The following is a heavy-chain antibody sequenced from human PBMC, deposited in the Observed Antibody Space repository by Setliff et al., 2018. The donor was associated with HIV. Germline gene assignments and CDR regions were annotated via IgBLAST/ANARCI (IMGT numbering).Heavy chain of an antibody. CDR1: GASTNAYF. V-gene: IGHV4-4*07. J-gene: IGHJ4*02. CDR2: IYTSGIT. D-gene: IGHD6-19*01. CDR3: AREPSPSQWQPLYFDV. Sequence: PSETLSLTCNVSGASTNAYFLSWVRHPAGKGLEWIGHIYTSGITNHNPSLKSRDTMSLDTSKEQFSLRLRSVTAADTAIYYCAREPSPSQWQPLYFDVWGRGILVTVSS.